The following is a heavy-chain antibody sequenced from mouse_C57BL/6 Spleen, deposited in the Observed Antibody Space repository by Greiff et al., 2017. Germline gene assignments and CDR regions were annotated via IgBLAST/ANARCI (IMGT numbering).Heavy chain of an antibody. J-gene: IGHJ1*03. CDR3: ARDPGSSYSWYFDV. CDR2: IYPGDGDT. D-gene: IGHD1-1*01. V-gene: IGHV1-80*01. Sequence: QVHVKQSGAELVKPGASVKISCKASGYAFSSYWMNWVKQRPGKGLEWIGQIYPGDGDTNYNGKFKGKATLTADKSSSTAYMQLSSLTSEDSAVYFCARDPGSSYSWYFDVWGTGTTVTVSS. CDR1: GYAFSSYW.